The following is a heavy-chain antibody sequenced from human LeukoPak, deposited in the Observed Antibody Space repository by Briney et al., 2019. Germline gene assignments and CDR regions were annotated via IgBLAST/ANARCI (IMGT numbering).Heavy chain of an antibody. CDR2: IIGSGSEM. J-gene: IGHJ3*01. Sequence: GGSLRLSCGGSGSTFNSYSMNWVRQAPGKGLEWVASIIGSGSEMFYADSLKGRFTISRDNSKNSLYLQMNSLRVEDTAVYYCAKVQSDIVGAMFFSFDVWGQGTMVSVSS. CDR1: GSTFNSYS. CDR3: AKVQSDIVGAMFFSFDV. D-gene: IGHD1-26*01. V-gene: IGHV3-21*06.